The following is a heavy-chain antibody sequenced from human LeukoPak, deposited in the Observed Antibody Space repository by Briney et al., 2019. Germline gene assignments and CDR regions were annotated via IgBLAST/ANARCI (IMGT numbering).Heavy chain of an antibody. CDR3: AKGSSSWYVY. CDR2: ISGSGGST. Sequence: GSRRLSCAASGFTFSTYAMSWVRQAPGKGLEWVSAISGSGGSTYYADSVKGRFTISRDNSKNTLYLQMNSLRAEDTAVYYCAKGSSSWYVYWGQGTLVTVSS. D-gene: IGHD6-13*01. V-gene: IGHV3-23*01. CDR1: GFTFSTYA. J-gene: IGHJ4*02.